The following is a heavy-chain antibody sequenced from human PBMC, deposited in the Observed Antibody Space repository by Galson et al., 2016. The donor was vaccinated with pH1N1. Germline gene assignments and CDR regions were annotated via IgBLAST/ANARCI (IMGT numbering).Heavy chain of an antibody. V-gene: IGHV1-46*01. CDR1: GYTFTTSY. D-gene: IGHD1-26*01. Sequence: VKVSCKASGYTFTTSYIHWVRPAPGEGLEWMGVIDPSNGGTTYAQKFQARVTMTRDTSTGTVYLDLSRLKSDDTSVFYCTRDLGRRREFWGQGTLVTVSS. CDR2: IDPSNGGT. CDR3: TRDLGRRREF. J-gene: IGHJ4*02.